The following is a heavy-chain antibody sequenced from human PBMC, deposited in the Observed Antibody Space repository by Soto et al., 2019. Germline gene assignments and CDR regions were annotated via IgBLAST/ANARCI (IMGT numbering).Heavy chain of an antibody. V-gene: IGHV1-69*08. CDR3: GRDPSAYDSPAY. CDR2: IIPILGIA. Sequence: QVQLVQSGAEVKKPGSSVKVSCKASGGTFSSYTISWVRQAPGQGLEWMGRIIPILGIANYAQKFQGRVTITAEKSTSTAYMELSSLRSEDTAVYYCGRDPSAYDSPAYWGQGTLVTVSS. J-gene: IGHJ4*02. D-gene: IGHD5-12*01. CDR1: GGTFSSYT.